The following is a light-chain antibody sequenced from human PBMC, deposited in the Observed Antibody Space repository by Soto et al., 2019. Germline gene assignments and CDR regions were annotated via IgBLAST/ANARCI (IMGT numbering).Light chain of an antibody. CDR3: SSYGGISNYVM. J-gene: IGLJ3*02. CDR2: EVA. CDR1: TSDVGGYES. Sequence: QSALTQPPSASGSPGQSVTISCTGTTSDVGGYESVSWYQQHPGKAPTLIIYEVAKRPSGVPDRFSGSKSGNTASLTVSGLQAEDEADYYCSSYGGISNYVMFGGGTKLTVL. V-gene: IGLV2-8*01.